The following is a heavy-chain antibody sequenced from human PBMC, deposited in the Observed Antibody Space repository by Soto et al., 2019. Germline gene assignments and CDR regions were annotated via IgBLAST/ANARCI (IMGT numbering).Heavy chain of an antibody. CDR2: TSNSAPT. V-gene: IGHV4-59*08. J-gene: IGHJ4*02. Sequence: PSETLSLTCTVSGGSISSYHWSWIRQSPGKGLEWIGYTSNSAPTIYNPSLKSRVTISADTSKNQFSLRLSSVTAADTAVYYCARVSFDYYYDSSGYYLQTWGQGALVTVSS. D-gene: IGHD3-22*01. CDR3: ARVSFDYYYDSSGYYLQT. CDR1: GGSISSYH.